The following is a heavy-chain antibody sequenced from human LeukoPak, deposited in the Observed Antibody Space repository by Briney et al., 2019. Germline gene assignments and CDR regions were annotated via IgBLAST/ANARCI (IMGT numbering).Heavy chain of an antibody. D-gene: IGHD5-18*01. CDR1: GFTFSTYW. Sequence: SGGSLRLSCAASGFTFSTYWMHWVRQAPGKGLVWVSRISSDGSITGYADSVKGRFTISRDNAKNTLYLQMNSLRAEDTAVYYCAKDGRSYGPYYYYGMDVWGQGTTVTVSS. CDR3: AKDGRSYGPYYYYGMDV. CDR2: ISSDGSIT. J-gene: IGHJ6*02. V-gene: IGHV3-74*01.